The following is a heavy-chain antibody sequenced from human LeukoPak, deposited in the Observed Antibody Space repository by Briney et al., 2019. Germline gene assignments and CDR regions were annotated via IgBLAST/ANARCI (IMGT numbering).Heavy chain of an antibody. J-gene: IGHJ4*02. CDR2: ISSSGYIT. Sequence: GGSLTLSCSASGFNFNNYAMSWLRQAPGKGRAWVSSISSSGYITFYVESVKGRFTISRDNSWYTLYLQMNSLRAEDAGVYYCAKDRPNYYESNGHYYRRNGDYWGQGTLVTVSS. V-gene: IGHV3-23*01. CDR1: GFNFNNYA. CDR3: AKDRPNYYESNGHYYRRNGDY. D-gene: IGHD3-22*01.